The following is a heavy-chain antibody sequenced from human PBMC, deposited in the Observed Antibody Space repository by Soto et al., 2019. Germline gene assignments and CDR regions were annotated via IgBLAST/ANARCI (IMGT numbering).Heavy chain of an antibody. Sequence: QVQLVESGGGVVQPGRSLRLSCAASGFTFSSYGMHWVRQAPGKGLEWVAVISYDGRNKYYADSVKGRFTISRDNSKNTLYLQMNSLRAEDTAVYYCANLHLGYCSGSSCDDAFDIWGQGTMVTVSS. D-gene: IGHD2-15*01. CDR1: GFTFSSYG. CDR3: ANLHLGYCSGSSCDDAFDI. J-gene: IGHJ3*02. CDR2: ISYDGRNK. V-gene: IGHV3-30*18.